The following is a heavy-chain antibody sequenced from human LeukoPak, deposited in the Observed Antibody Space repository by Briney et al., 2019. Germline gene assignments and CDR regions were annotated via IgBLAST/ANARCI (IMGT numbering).Heavy chain of an antibody. D-gene: IGHD2-2*01. V-gene: IGHV4-39*01. Sequence: SETLSLTCTVSGGSISSSSYYWGWIRQPPGRGLEWIGSIYYSGSTYYNPSLKSRVTISVDTSKNQFSLKLSSVTAADTAVYYCARQPHRRNIVVVPAATNWFDPWGQGTLVTVSS. CDR3: ARQPHRRNIVVVPAATNWFDP. CDR1: GGSISSSSYY. J-gene: IGHJ5*02. CDR2: IYYSGST.